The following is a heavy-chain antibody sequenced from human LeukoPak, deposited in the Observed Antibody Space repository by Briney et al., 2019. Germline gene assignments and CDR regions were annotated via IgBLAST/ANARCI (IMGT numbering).Heavy chain of an antibody. CDR1: GYRFTDYH. D-gene: IGHD6-13*01. J-gene: IGHJ4*02. Sequence: ASVKVSCKASGYRFTDYHMHWVRQAPGQGLEWMGRINPNSGGANYAQRFQGRVTMTRDTSINTAYMELSSLGSDDTAIYYCARDFGKAAGPYWGQGTLVTVSS. CDR2: INPNSGGA. CDR3: ARDFGKAAGPY. V-gene: IGHV1-2*06.